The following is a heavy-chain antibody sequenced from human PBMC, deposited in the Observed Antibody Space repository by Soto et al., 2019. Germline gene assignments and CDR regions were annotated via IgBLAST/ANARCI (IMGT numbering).Heavy chain of an antibody. CDR1: GFTVTSYT. Sequence: SLSLSCAASGFTVTSYTIHWVCHAPAKGLEWVAVISYDGSNKYYADSVKGRFTISRDNSKNTLYLQMSSLRAEDTAVYYCARGSWYSSSAGRSGWFDLWGQGTLVTVSS. J-gene: IGHJ5*02. CDR3: ARGSWYSSSAGRSGWFDL. CDR2: ISYDGSNK. D-gene: IGHD6-6*01. V-gene: IGHV3-30-3*01.